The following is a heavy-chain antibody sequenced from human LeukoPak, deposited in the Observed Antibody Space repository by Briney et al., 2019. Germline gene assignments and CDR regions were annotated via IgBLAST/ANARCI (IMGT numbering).Heavy chain of an antibody. CDR2: ISGSGGST. D-gene: IGHD4-11*01. V-gene: IGHV3-23*01. Sequence: QPRGSLRLSCAASGFTFSSYGMHWVRQAPGKGLEWVSAISGSGGSTYYADSVKGRFTISRDNSKNTLYLQVNSLRAEDTAVYYCAKFSINSNYVHFDYWGQGTLVTVSS. CDR3: AKFSINSNYVHFDY. CDR1: GFTFSSYG. J-gene: IGHJ4*02.